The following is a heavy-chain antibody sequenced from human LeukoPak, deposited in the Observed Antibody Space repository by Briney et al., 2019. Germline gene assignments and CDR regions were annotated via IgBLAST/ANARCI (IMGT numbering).Heavy chain of an antibody. D-gene: IGHD3-10*01. J-gene: IGHJ4*02. CDR3: AKDWWFGG. V-gene: IGHV3-33*06. Sequence: PGGSLRLSCAASGFSFSSYGMHWVRQAPGKGLDWVALIWFDGTNENYADSVKGRFTISRDNSKNTLYLQMNSLRAEDTAVYYCAKDWWFGGRGQGTLVTVSS. CDR2: IWFDGTNE. CDR1: GFSFSSYG.